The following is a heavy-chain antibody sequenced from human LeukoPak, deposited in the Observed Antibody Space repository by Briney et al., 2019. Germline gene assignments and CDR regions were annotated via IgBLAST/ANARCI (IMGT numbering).Heavy chain of an antibody. D-gene: IGHD2-2*01. CDR2: LSYSGST. V-gene: IGHV4-61*01. CDR1: GGSVSSSSYY. Sequence: SETLSLTCTVSGGSVSSSSYYWSWIRQPPGKGLEWIGYLSYSGSTNYNPSLKSRVSISVDTSKNQFSLKLSSVTAADTAVDYCARYPHCSSTDCYVTWGQGTLVIVPA. CDR3: ARYPHCSSTDCYVT. J-gene: IGHJ4*02.